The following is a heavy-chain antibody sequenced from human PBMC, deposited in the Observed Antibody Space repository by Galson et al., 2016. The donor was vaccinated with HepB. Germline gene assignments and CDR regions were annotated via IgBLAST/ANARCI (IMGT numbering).Heavy chain of an antibody. CDR1: GASFTSGGYY. D-gene: IGHD3-3*01. Sequence: TLSLTCTVSGASFTSGGYYWSWLRQPTGKSLEWIGRTYMSGSTKYNPSLNRRVTISVGTSRRQFSLTLSAVTAADTAVYYGARESCDFWSAYEDSWGQGILVTVSS. CDR3: ARESCDFWSAYEDS. V-gene: IGHV4-61*02. J-gene: IGHJ5*01. CDR2: TYMSGST.